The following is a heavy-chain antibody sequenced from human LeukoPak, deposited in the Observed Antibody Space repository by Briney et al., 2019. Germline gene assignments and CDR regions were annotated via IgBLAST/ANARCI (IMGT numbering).Heavy chain of an antibody. CDR2: IYYSGST. J-gene: IGHJ6*02. CDR3: AKEYYYDSSGYGMDV. Sequence: SEALSLTCTVSGGSISSYYWSWIRQPPGKGLEWIGYIYYSGSTNYNPSLKSRVTISVDTSKNQFSLKLSSVTAADTAVYYCAKEYYYDSSGYGMDVWGQGTLVTASS. V-gene: IGHV4-59*08. CDR1: GGSISSYY. D-gene: IGHD3-22*01.